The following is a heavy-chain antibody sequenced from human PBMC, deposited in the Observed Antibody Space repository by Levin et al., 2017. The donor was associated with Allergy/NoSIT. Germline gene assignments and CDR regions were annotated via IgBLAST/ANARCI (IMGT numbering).Heavy chain of an antibody. V-gene: IGHV3-15*01. J-gene: IGHJ6*03. D-gene: IGHD6-13*01. Sequence: GGSLRLSCAASGFTFSNAWMSWVRQAPGKGLEWVGRIKSKTDGGTTDYAAPVKGRFTISRDDSKNTLYLQMNSLKTEDTAVYCGTTDQSAAAVYYYYMDGWGKGTTVTVSS. CDR3: TTDQSAAAVYYYYMDG. CDR1: GFTFSNAW. CDR2: IKSKTDGGTT.